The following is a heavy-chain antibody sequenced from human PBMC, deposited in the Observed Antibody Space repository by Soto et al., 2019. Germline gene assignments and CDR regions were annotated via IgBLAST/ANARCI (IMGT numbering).Heavy chain of an antibody. CDR3: ARAYSPGLFDP. D-gene: IGHD2-15*01. J-gene: IGHJ5*02. CDR2: ISANNGNT. Sequence: QVQLVQSGAEVKKPGASVKVSCKASGYTFTSYGISWVRQAPGQWLEMMGWISANNGNTKYAQNFQGRVTMTTDTSTRTAYMALRSLRSDDTAVYSCARAYSPGLFDPWGQGTLVTVSS. V-gene: IGHV1-18*01. CDR1: GYTFTSYG.